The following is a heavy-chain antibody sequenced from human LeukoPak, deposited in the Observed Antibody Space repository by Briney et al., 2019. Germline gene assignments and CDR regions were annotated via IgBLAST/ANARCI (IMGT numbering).Heavy chain of an antibody. J-gene: IGHJ6*02. CDR2: IKQDGSEK. CDR1: GFTLSSYW. V-gene: IGHV3-7*03. D-gene: IGHD6-19*01. Sequence: GGSLRLSCAASGFTLSSYWMSWVRQAPGKGLEWVANIKQDGSEKYYVDSVKGRFTISRDNAENSLYLQMNSLRAEDTAVYYCARERPLIAVAGTYYYYGMGVWGQGTTVTVSS. CDR3: ARERPLIAVAGTYYYYGMGV.